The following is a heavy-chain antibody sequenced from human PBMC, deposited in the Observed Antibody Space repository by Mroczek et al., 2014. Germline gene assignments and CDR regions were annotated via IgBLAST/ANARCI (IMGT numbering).Heavy chain of an antibody. CDR1: GGSFSGYY. CDR3: ARDRITMVRGVIRDYYYGMDV. V-gene: IGHV4-34*01. D-gene: IGHD3-10*01. J-gene: IGHJ6*02. Sequence: QVQLQQWGAGLLKPSETLSLTCAVYGGSFSGYYWSWIRQPPGKGLEWIGEINHSGSTNYNPSLKSRVTISVDTSKNQFSLKLSSVTAADTAVYYCARDRITMVRGVIRDYYYGMDVWGQGTTVTVSS. CDR2: INHSGST.